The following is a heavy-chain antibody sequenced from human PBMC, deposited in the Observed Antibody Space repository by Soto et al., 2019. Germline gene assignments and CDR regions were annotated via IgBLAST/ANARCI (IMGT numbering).Heavy chain of an antibody. Sequence: PSETLSLTCSVSGDSIHVGGYYWTWIRQRPGKGLEWMGYIYYTGKTYYNPSLESRLTMSVDRSKNQFSLRLTSVTAADTAVYFCGRDLTSNANCIDPWGQGTLVTV. J-gene: IGHJ5*02. CDR2: IYYTGKT. V-gene: IGHV4-30-4*01. CDR1: GDSIHVGGYY. CDR3: GRDLTSNANCIDP. D-gene: IGHD2-2*01.